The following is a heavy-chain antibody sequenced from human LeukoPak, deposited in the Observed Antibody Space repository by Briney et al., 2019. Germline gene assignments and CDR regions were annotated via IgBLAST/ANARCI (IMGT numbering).Heavy chain of an antibody. Sequence: SETLSLTCNVSGYSISSGYNWGWIRQPPGKGLEWIGSIYHSGKTYYNPSLKSRVTISVDTSKDQFSLKLNSVTAADTAVYYCARGGYSGYDSRRVLGEFGPWGQGTLVTVSS. J-gene: IGHJ5*02. CDR1: GYSISSGYN. CDR2: IYHSGKT. CDR3: ARGGYSGYDSRRVLGEFGP. V-gene: IGHV4-38-2*02. D-gene: IGHD5-12*01.